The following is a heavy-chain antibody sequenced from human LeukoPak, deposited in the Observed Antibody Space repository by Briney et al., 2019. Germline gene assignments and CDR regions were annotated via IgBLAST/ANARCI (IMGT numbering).Heavy chain of an antibody. V-gene: IGHV1-2*02. CDR2: INPNSGGT. D-gene: IGHD3-10*01. CDR1: GYTFTGYY. Sequence: ASVKVSCKASGYTFTGYYMHWVRQAPGQGLEWMGWINPNSGGTNYAQKFQGRVTMTRDTSISTAYMELSRLRSDDTAVYYCARASYGSGRPIDYWGQGTLVTVSS. CDR3: ARASYGSGRPIDY. J-gene: IGHJ4*02.